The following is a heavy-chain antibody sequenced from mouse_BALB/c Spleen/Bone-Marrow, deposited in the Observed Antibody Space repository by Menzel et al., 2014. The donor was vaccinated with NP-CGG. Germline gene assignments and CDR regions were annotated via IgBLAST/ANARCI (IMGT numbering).Heavy chain of an antibody. V-gene: IGHV1-20*02. Sequence: DVKLVESGPELVKPGASVKISCKASGYSFTGYFMNWVMQSHGRSLEWIGRINPYNGDTFYNQKFKGKATLTVDKSSSTAHMELRSLASEDSAVYYCARSGYYGSSYFDYWGQGTTLTVSP. D-gene: IGHD1-1*01. CDR3: ARSGYYGSSYFDY. CDR2: INPYNGDT. CDR1: GYSFTGYF. J-gene: IGHJ2*01.